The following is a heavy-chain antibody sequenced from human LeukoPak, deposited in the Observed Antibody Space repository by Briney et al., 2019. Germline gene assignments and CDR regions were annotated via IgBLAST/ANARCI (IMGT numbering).Heavy chain of an antibody. J-gene: IGHJ5*02. CDR2: INHSGST. CDR3: ARETMVRFDP. V-gene: IGHV4-34*01. Sequence: SETLSLTCAVYGGSFSHYYWSWIRQPPGKGLEWIGEINHSGSTNYDPSLKSRVTISVDTSKNQFSLKLSSVTAADTAVYYCARETMVRFDPWGQGTLVTVSS. CDR1: GGSFSHYY. D-gene: IGHD3-10*01.